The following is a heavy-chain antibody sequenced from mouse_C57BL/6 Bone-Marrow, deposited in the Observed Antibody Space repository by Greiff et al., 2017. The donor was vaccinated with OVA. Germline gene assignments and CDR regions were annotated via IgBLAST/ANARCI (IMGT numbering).Heavy chain of an antibody. CDR3: ARLLIYYYGSSYVDYAMDY. CDR2: ISSGSSTI. V-gene: IGHV5-17*01. CDR1: GFTFSDYG. Sequence: EVMLVESGGGLVKPGGSLKLSCAASGFTFSDYGMHWVRQAPEKGLEWVAYISSGSSTIYYADTVKGRFTISRDNAKNTLFLQMTSLRSEDTAMYYCARLLIYYYGSSYVDYAMDYWGQGTSVTVSS. J-gene: IGHJ4*01. D-gene: IGHD1-1*01.